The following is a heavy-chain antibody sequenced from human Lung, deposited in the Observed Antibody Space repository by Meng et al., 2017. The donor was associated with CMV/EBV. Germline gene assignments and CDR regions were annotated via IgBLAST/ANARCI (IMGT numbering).Heavy chain of an antibody. CDR2: FYYTGSA. CDR1: GDSISSFY. D-gene: IGHD2-2*02. V-gene: IGHV4-59*01. Sequence: SETLSLTXSVTGDSISSFYWTWIRQSPGKGLEWIGYFYYTGSANYNPSLKSRVTISGDTSKNQFSLRLSSVTAADTAVYYCEREYCASTGCYKGGRFDPWGQGTLVTVSS. CDR3: EREYCASTGCYKGGRFDP. J-gene: IGHJ5*02.